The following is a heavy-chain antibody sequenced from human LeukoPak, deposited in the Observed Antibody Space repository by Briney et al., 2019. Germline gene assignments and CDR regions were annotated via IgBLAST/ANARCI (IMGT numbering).Heavy chain of an antibody. CDR3: ARDLTSAYWTPGGYYYYMDV. V-gene: IGHV3-7*01. D-gene: IGHD3-16*01. J-gene: IGHJ6*03. CDR2: IKTDGSEK. Sequence: GGSLRLSCEGSGFTFSNYWMGWVRQAPGKGLQWVANIKTDGSEKYYVDSVKGRFTISRDNAKNSVYLQMHSLRVEDTAVYYCARDLTSAYWTPGGYYYYMDVWGKGTTVTVSS. CDR1: GFTFSNYW.